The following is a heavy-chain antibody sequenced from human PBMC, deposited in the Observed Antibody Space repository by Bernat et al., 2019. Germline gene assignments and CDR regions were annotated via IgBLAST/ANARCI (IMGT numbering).Heavy chain of an antibody. Sequence: EVQLVESGGGLVKPGGSLRLSCAASGFTFSSYSMNWVRQAPGKGLEWVSSISSSSSYIYYAYSVKVRFTISRDNAKNSLYLQMNSLRAEDTAVYYCASGIPSEYWGQGTLVTVSS. D-gene: IGHD2-21*01. V-gene: IGHV3-21*01. CDR2: ISSSSSYI. CDR3: ASGIPSEY. J-gene: IGHJ4*02. CDR1: GFTFSSYS.